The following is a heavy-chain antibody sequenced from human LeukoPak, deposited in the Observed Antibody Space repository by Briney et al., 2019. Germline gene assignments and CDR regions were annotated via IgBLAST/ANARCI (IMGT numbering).Heavy chain of an antibody. D-gene: IGHD3-22*01. CDR1: GFTFSTNW. J-gene: IGHJ4*02. CDR2: IKPDGSDK. CDR3: ARDPARFGSGYYPEN. V-gene: IGHV3-7*01. Sequence: GGSLRLSCAASGFTFSTNWMSGVRQAPGKGLEGVANIKPDGSDKYYVGSVEGRFTISRDNAKNSLYLQMNSLRADDTSIYYCARDPARFGSGYYPENWGPGTQVTVSS.